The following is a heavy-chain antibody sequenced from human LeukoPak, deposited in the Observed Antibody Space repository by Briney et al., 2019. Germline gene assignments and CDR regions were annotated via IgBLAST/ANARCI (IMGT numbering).Heavy chain of an antibody. V-gene: IGHV4-39*01. CDR3: VRGEDIAAAGLDY. J-gene: IGHJ4*02. D-gene: IGHD6-13*01. Sequence: PSETPSLTCAVSGGSISSSSYYWGWIRQPPGKGLEWIGSIYYSGSTYYNPSLKGRVTISVDTSKNQFSLKLSSVTAADTAVYYCVRGEDIAAAGLDYWGQGTLVTVSS. CDR1: GGSISSSSYY. CDR2: IYYSGST.